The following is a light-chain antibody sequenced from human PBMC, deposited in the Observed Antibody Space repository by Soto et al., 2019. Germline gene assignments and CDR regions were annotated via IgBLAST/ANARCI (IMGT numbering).Light chain of an antibody. CDR3: QQLVSYPQ. V-gene: IGKV1-9*01. CDR2: AAS. CDR1: QVIGIY. Sequence: DIQLTQSPSFLSASVGDTVTITCRASQVIGIYLAWYQQKPGKAPKLLISAASTLQSGVPSRFSGSGSGTEXTXTXXXXXXEDFANYYCQQLVSYPQFGGGTKVEXK. J-gene: IGKJ4*02.